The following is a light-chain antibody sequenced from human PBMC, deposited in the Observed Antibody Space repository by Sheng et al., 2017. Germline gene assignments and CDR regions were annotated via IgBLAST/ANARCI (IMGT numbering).Light chain of an antibody. J-gene: IGKJ2*03. CDR3: QQRSSSYS. Sequence: EIVLTQSPATLSLSPGERATLSCRASQSVGSNLAWYQQKPGQAPRLLIYGASNRATGIPARFSGSGSGTDFTLTITSLEPEDFAVYYCQQRSSSYSFGQGTKLEIK. CDR2: GAS. V-gene: IGKV3-11*01. CDR1: QSVGSN.